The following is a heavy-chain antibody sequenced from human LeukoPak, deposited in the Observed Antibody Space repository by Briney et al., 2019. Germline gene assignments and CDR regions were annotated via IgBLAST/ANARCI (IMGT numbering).Heavy chain of an antibody. J-gene: IGHJ4*02. Sequence: GGSLRLSCEASGFSFSNYWMTWVRQAPGKGLEWVADINQNGGQSYYVDSVKVRFTLSRDNAKTSLFLQLNSLRAEDTAVYYCVKNSGWYCLDYWGQGITVIVSS. CDR3: VKNSGWYCLDY. D-gene: IGHD6-13*01. V-gene: IGHV3-7*03. CDR1: GFSFSNYW. CDR2: INQNGGQS.